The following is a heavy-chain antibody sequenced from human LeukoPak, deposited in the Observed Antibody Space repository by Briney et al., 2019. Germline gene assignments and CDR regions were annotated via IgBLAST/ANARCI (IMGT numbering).Heavy chain of an antibody. CDR3: ARDLRRVTKTAMVTPPGY. D-gene: IGHD5-18*01. V-gene: IGHV1-3*01. CDR2: INAGNGNT. J-gene: IGHJ4*02. CDR1: GYTFTSYA. Sequence: ASVKVSCKASGYTFTSYAMHWVRQAPGQRLEWMGWINAGNGNTKYSQKFQGRVTMTRDTSTSTVYMELSSLRSEDTAVYYCARDLRRVTKTAMVTPPGYWGQGTLVTVSS.